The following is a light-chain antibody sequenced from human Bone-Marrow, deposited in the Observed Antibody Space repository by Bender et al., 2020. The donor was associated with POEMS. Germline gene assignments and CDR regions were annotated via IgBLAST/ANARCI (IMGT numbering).Light chain of an antibody. V-gene: IGLV3-21*01. CDR2: YDG. CDR1: VLPKLY. Sequence: SYELTQPPSVSVSPGQTARITCSGAVLPKLYACWYRQKPGQAPLLVIYYDGDRLSGIPGRFSGSNSGNTATLIISGVEAGDEAAYYCQVWESDREPVLFGGGTRLTVL. CDR3: QVWESDREPVL. J-gene: IGLJ2*01.